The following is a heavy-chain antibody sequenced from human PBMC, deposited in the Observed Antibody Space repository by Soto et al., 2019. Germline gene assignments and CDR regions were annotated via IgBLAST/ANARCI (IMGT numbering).Heavy chain of an antibody. CDR1: GYSFTIYW. Sequence: LGESLKISCKGSGYSFTIYWIAWVRQMPGKGLEWMGMIYPGDSDTRYSPSFEGQVTISADEAVTTAYLQWSSRSASDTAMYYCASSYRSSSNFAYRAKGALVTVPS. CDR3: ASSYRSSSNFAY. J-gene: IGHJ4*02. V-gene: IGHV5-51*01. CDR2: IYPGDSDT. D-gene: IGHD6-6*01.